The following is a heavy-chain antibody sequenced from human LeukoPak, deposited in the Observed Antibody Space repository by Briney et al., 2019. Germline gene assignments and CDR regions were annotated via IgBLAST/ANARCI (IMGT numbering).Heavy chain of an antibody. Sequence: MSSETPSLTCTVSGGSISSYYWSWIRQPPGKGLEWIGYIYYSGSTNYNPSLKSRVTISVDTSKNQFSLKLSSVTAADTAVYYCARAAKSLAFDIWGQGTMVTVSS. CDR1: GGSISSYY. J-gene: IGHJ3*02. CDR2: IYYSGST. V-gene: IGHV4-59*01. CDR3: ARAAKSLAFDI.